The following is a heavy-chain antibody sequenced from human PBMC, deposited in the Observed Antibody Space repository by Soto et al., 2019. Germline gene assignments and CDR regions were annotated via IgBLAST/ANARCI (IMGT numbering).Heavy chain of an antibody. Sequence: GGSLRLACAASGFTVSNYWTGWVRQAPWTLLERVANIKQCGSEKYYVDSVNGRFTISRDNAKTSLYLQMNSLRDENTAVYYCARDDSGSYYFSDYYGMDVWGQGTTVTVSS. J-gene: IGHJ6*02. CDR1: GFTVSNYW. CDR3: ARDDSGSYYFSDYYGMDV. CDR2: IKQCGSEK. D-gene: IGHD1-26*01. V-gene: IGHV3-7*03.